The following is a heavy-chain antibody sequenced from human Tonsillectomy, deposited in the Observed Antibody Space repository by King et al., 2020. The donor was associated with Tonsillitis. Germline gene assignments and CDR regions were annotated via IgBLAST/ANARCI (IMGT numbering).Heavy chain of an antibody. D-gene: IGHD3-22*01. CDR1: GFTFSDYS. J-gene: IGHJ4*02. Sequence: VQLVESGGGLVQPGGPLRLSCEASGFTFSDYSMSWVRQAPGKGLEWVAIMKNDGSEKYYVDSVRGRFAISRDNAKNSLYLQINSLRAEDAAVYYCVSDSGPRWGQGTLVTVSS. V-gene: IGHV3-7*02. CDR3: VSDSGPR. CDR2: MKNDGSEK.